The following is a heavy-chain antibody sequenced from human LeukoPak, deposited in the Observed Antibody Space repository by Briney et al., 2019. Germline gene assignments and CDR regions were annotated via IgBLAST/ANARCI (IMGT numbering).Heavy chain of an antibody. CDR1: GFTFSSYG. CDR2: IRYDGSNK. D-gene: IGHD2-15*01. CDR3: AKASRPTDYCSGSSCYSLGYYYYMDV. V-gene: IGHV3-30*02. Sequence: TGVSLRLSRAAPGFTFSSYGMHSVRQAPGKGLELVAFIRYDGSNKYYADSVKGRFTISRDNSKNTLYLQMNSLRGEDTAVYYCAKASRPTDYCSGSSCYSLGYYYYMDVWGKGTTVTVSS. J-gene: IGHJ6*03.